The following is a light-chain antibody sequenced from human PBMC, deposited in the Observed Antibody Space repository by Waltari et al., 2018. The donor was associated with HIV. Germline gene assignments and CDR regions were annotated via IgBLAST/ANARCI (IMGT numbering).Light chain of an antibody. J-gene: IGLJ3*02. V-gene: IGLV7-46*01. CDR1: TGPVTSGHH. CDR2: DTS. CDR3: AAWDDSLNGWV. Sequence: QPVVTQEPSLTVSPGGTVTLTCGSSTGPVTSGHHPYWFQQKSGQAPRTLIYDTSNKHSWTPARFSGSLLGGKAALTLSGAQPEDEADYYCAAWDDSLNGWVFGGGTKLTVL.